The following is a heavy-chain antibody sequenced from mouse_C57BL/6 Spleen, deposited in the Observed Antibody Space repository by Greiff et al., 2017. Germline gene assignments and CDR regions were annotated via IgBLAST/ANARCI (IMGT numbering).Heavy chain of an antibody. D-gene: IGHD2-4*01. CDR2: IDPSDSET. V-gene: IGHV1-52*01. J-gene: IGHJ3*01. Sequence: QVQLQQPGAELVRPGSSVKLSCKASGFTFTSYWMHWVKPRPIPGLEWIGNIDPSDSETHYNQKFKDKATLTVDKSSSTAYMQLSSRTSEDAAVDVCASSYYDYDGAWFAYWGQGTLVTVSA. CDR1: GFTFTSYW. CDR3: ASSYYDYDGAWFAY.